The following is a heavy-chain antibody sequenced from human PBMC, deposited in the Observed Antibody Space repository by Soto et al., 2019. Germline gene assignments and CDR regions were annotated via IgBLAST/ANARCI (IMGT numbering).Heavy chain of an antibody. CDR3: AREWGTAMVTDYYYGMDV. CDR1: GYTLTSYY. V-gene: IGHV1-46*01. CDR2: INPSGGST. D-gene: IGHD5-18*01. Sequence: GASVKVSCKASGYTLTSYYMHWVRQAPGQGLEWMGIINPSGGSTSYAQKFQGRVTMTRDTSTSTVYMELSSLRSEDTAVYYCAREWGTAMVTDYYYGMDVWGQGTTVTVSS. J-gene: IGHJ6*02.